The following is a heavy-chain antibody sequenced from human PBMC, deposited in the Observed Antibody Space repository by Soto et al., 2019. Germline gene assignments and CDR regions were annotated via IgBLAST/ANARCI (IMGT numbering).Heavy chain of an antibody. CDR2: INHSGST. Sequence: QVQLRQWGAGLLKPSETLSLTCAVYGGSFSGYYWSWIRQPPGKGLEWIGEINHSGSTNYNPSLKSRVTISVDTSKNQFSLKLSSVTAADTAVYYCERGPPGPLRFPSKGDVWGKGTTVTVSS. V-gene: IGHV4-34*01. J-gene: IGHJ6*04. CDR1: GGSFSGYY. D-gene: IGHD3-3*01. CDR3: ERGPPGPLRFPSKGDV.